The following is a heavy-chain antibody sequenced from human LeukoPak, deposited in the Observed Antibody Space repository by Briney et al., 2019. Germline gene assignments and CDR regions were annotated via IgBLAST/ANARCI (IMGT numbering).Heavy chain of an antibody. CDR1: GLSFSSYA. CDR3: AKEYTPSSPLGELDS. V-gene: IGHV3-33*03. J-gene: IGHJ4*02. Sequence: PGTSLRLSCEASGLSFSSYAMHWVRQAPGKGLEWVAVIRYDETKEYYADSVQGRFTISRDTPNNMLYLQMNNMRAEDTAVYYCAKEYTPSSPLGELDSWGQGTLVIVSS. CDR2: IRYDETKE. D-gene: IGHD6-6*01.